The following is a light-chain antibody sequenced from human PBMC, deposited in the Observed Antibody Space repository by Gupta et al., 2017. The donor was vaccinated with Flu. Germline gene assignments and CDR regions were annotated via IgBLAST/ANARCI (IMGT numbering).Light chain of an antibody. CDR1: QGVSNAY. V-gene: IGKV3-20*01. Sequence: IVLTQSPGTLSLSPGERATLSCRASQGVSNAYLAWYQQKPGQAPRLLIYGASIRATGIPDRFSGGGSGTDFTLTISRLEPEDFAVYYCQQYGSSAPWTFGQGTKVEIK. CDR3: QQYGSSAPWT. J-gene: IGKJ1*01. CDR2: GAS.